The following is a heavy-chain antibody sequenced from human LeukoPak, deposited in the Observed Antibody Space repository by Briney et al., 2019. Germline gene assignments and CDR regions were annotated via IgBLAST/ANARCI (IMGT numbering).Heavy chain of an antibody. CDR1: GFSFSSYG. CDR3: AGGWYFFDY. J-gene: IGHJ4*02. CDR2: ISDDGSNE. D-gene: IGHD2-15*01. V-gene: IGHV3-30*03. Sequence: GGSQRLSCAASGFSFSSYGMHWVRQAPGKGLEWVAGISDDGSNEYYADSVRGRFTISRDNSKNVLYLQMNSMRAEETAVYYCAGGWYFFDYCGQGTLAIVSS.